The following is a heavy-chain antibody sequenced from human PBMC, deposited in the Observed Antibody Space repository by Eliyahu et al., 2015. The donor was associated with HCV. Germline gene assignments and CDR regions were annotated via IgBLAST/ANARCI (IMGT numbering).Heavy chain of an antibody. CDR3: ARDRDGGSGSLKYWLFDY. CDR1: YTFTSYA. Sequence: YTFTSYAMHWVRQAPGQRLEWMGWINAGNGNTKYSQKFQGRVTITRDTSASTAYMELSSLRSEDTAVYYCARDRDGGSGSLKYWLFDYWGQGTLVTVSS. D-gene: IGHD3-10*01. CDR2: INAGNGNT. V-gene: IGHV1-3*01. J-gene: IGHJ4*02.